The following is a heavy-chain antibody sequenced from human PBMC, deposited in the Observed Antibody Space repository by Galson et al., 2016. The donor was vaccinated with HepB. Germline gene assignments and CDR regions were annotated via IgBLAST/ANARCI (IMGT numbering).Heavy chain of an antibody. CDR3: VRGYIDSTDAFDI. D-gene: IGHD5-24*01. CDR2: TSPDGSVK. CDR1: GFTFSDHY. J-gene: IGHJ3*02. V-gene: IGHV3-7*03. Sequence: SLRLSCAGSGFTFSDHYMTWIRQAPGKGLERVAHTSPDGSVKSYVDSVKGRFTISRDIAKNSLSLQMNTLRAEDTAVYYCVRGYIDSTDAFDIWGQGTMVTVS.